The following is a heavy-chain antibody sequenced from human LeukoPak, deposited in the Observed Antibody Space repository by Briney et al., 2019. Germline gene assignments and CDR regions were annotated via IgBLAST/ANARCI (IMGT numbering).Heavy chain of an antibody. CDR2: IYYSGST. J-gene: IGHJ4*02. CDR1: GGSISSGGYY. V-gene: IGHV4-31*03. CDR3: ARAVRGDGFRYFDY. Sequence: PSETLSLTCTVSGGSISSGGYYWSWIRQHPGKGLEWIGYIYYSGSTYYNPSLKSRVTISVDTSKNQFSLKLSSVTAADTAVYYCARAVRGDGFRYFDYWGQGTLVTVSS. D-gene: IGHD5-24*01.